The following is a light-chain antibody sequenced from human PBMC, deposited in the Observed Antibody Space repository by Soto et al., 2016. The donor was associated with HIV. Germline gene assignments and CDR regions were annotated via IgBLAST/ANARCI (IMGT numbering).Light chain of an antibody. CDR3: QHYNSFPWT. CDR2: KAS. V-gene: IGKV1-5*03. CDR1: QSISKW. Sequence: DIQMTQSPSTLSAFVGDRVNITCRAGQSISKWLAWYQEKAGKAPKLLIYKASSLQSGVPSRFGGSGSGTQFTLTISSLQPDDSATYYCQHYNSFPWTFGQGTKGG. J-gene: IGKJ1*01.